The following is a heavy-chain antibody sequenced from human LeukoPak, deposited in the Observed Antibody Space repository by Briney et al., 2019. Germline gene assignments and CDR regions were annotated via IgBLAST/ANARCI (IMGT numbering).Heavy chain of an antibody. CDR3: ARQPYCGGDCYPEAGYYGMDA. J-gene: IGHJ6*02. CDR2: INPNSGGT. V-gene: IGHV1-2*02. CDR1: GYTFTGYY. D-gene: IGHD2-21*02. Sequence: ASVKVSCKASGYTFTGYYMHLVRQAPGQGLEWMGWINPNSGGTNYAQKFQGRVTMTRDTSISTAYMELSSLRSEDTAVYYCARQPYCGGDCYPEAGYYGMDAWGQGTTVTVSS.